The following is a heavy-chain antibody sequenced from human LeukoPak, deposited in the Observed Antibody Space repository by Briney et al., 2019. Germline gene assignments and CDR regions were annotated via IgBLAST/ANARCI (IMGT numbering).Heavy chain of an antibody. CDR1: GGSTSSDY. D-gene: IGHD3-16*01. CDR2: VYNSGDT. V-gene: IGHV4-59*08. Sequence: SETLSLTCTVSGGSTSSDYWSWIRRSPGKGLEWVGYVYNSGDTGKNPSLKSRVTILLDTSKNQCSLKLTSVSAADTAVYYCARLKLGAYFDLWGRGTLVTVSS. J-gene: IGHJ2*01. CDR3: ARLKLGAYFDL.